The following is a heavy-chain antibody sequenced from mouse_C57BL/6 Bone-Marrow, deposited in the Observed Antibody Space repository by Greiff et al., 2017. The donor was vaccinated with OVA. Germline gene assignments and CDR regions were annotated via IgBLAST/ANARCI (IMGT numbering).Heavy chain of an antibody. CDR2: ISAGGSYT. D-gene: IGHD2-2*01. Sequence: EVKLLESGGGLVKPGGSLKLSCAASGFTFSSYAMSWVRQTPEKRLEWVATISAGGSYTSYPDNVKGRFTISRDNAKNTLYLQMSQLKSEDTDVYYCAYDLVSHYYARDYWGQGTSLTVSS. CDR1: GFTFSSYA. V-gene: IGHV5-4*03. CDR3: AYDLVSHYYARDY. J-gene: IGHJ4*01.